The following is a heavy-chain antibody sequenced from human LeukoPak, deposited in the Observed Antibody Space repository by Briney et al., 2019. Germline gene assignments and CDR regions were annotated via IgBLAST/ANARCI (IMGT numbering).Heavy chain of an antibody. Sequence: SVKVSCKASGGTFSSYAISWVRQAPGQGLEWMGGIIPIFGTANYAQKFQGRVTITADESTSTAYMELSSLRSEDTAVYYCARSNDIVAFFRGYYMDVWGKGTTVTISS. CDR1: GGTFSSYA. V-gene: IGHV1-69*13. CDR3: ARSNDIVAFFRGYYMDV. J-gene: IGHJ6*03. CDR2: IIPIFGTA. D-gene: IGHD5-12*01.